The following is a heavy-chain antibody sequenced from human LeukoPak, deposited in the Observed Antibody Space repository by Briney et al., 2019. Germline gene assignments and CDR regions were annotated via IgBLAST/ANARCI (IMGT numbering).Heavy chain of an antibody. Sequence: ASVKVSCKASGYTFTSYYMHWVRQAPGQGLEWMGIINPSGGSTSYAQKFQGRVTMTRDTSTSTVYMELSSLRSEDTAVYYCARDSGGSYLRFNWFDPWGQGTLVTVSS. D-gene: IGHD1-26*01. V-gene: IGHV1-46*01. J-gene: IGHJ5*02. CDR1: GYTFTSYY. CDR2: INPSGGST. CDR3: ARDSGGSYLRFNWFDP.